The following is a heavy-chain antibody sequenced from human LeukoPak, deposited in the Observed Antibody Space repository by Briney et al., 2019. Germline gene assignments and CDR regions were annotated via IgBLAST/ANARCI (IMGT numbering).Heavy chain of an antibody. V-gene: IGHV4-59*01. J-gene: IGHJ6*02. D-gene: IGHD6-13*01. CDR3: ARAGSSSPLHRYYYYYGMDV. CDR2: IYYNGST. CDR1: GGSISSYY. Sequence: SETLSLTCTVSGGSISSYYWSWVRQPPGKGLGWIVYIYYNGSTNYNPSLKRRVTISVDTSKNQFCPKLSSVTAADTAVYYCARAGSSSPLHRYYYYYGMDVWGQGTTVTVSS.